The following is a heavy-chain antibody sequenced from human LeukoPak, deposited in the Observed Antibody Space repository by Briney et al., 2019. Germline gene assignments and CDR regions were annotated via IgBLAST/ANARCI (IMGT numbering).Heavy chain of an antibody. Sequence: NPSETLSLTCAVYGGSFSGYYWNWIRQPPGKGLEWIGEINHSGTTNYNPSLKSRVTISVDTSKNQLYLKLSSVTAADTAVYYCAREVRFLEWFAPPPYYYGMDVGGQGTTVTVSS. CDR1: GGSFSGYY. CDR2: INHSGTT. CDR3: AREVRFLEWFAPPPYYYGMDV. V-gene: IGHV4-34*01. J-gene: IGHJ6*02. D-gene: IGHD3-3*01.